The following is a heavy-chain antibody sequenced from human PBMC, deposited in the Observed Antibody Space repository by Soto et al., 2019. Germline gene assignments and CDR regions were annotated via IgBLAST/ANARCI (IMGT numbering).Heavy chain of an antibody. V-gene: IGHV3-23*01. D-gene: IGHD2-2*01. CDR1: GFTFSSYA. Sequence: GGSLRLSCAASGFTFSSYAMSWVRQAPGKGLEWVSAISGSGGSTYYADSVKGRFTISRDNSKNTLYLQMNSLRAEDTAVYYCAKSVVPAANPYYGMDVWGQGTTVTVSS. CDR2: ISGSGGST. CDR3: AKSVVPAANPYYGMDV. J-gene: IGHJ6*02.